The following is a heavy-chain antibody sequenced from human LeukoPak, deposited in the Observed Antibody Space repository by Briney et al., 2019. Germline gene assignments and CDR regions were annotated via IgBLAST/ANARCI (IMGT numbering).Heavy chain of an antibody. CDR3: AHRPPGAAGVEWSFDY. J-gene: IGHJ4*02. D-gene: IGHD6-13*01. CDR2: IYWDDDK. Sequence: SGPTLVKPTQTLTLTCTFSGFSPTTGGVGVGWIRQPPGKALEWLAVIYWDDDKRYSPSLKSRLTISKDTSKNQVVLTMTNMDPVDTATYYCAHRPPGAAGVEWSFDYWGQGTLVTVSS. V-gene: IGHV2-5*02. CDR1: GFSPTTGGVG.